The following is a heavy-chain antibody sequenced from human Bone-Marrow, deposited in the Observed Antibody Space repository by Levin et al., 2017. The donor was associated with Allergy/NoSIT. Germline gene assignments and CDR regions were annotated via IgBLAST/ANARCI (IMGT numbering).Heavy chain of an antibody. CDR3: ARGQMFHDRSRNSYQYSGMDV. J-gene: IGHJ6*02. D-gene: IGHD6-13*01. V-gene: IGHV4-59*12. Sequence: SQTLSLTCSVSGGSISTYYWSWVRLTPGKGLAWIGYVFYSGSKNYNPSLRGRVSMSLDTSNNQFSLRLTSLTAADTAVYLCARGQMFHDRSRNSYQYSGMDVWGQGTTVTVSS. CDR2: VFYSGSK. CDR1: GGSISTYY.